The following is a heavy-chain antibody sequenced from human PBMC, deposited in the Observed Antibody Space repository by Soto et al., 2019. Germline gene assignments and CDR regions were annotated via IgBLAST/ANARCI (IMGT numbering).Heavy chain of an antibody. D-gene: IGHD2-21*02. CDR3: ARSDCGGDCFPPSEYFQH. CDR1: GYTFTSYY. Sequence: ASGTVSCKASGYTFTSYYMHWVRQAPGQGLEWMGIINPSGGSTSYAQKFQGRVTMTRDTSTSTVYMELSSLRSEDTAVYYCARSDCGGDCFPPSEYFQHWGQGTLVTVSS. V-gene: IGHV1-46*01. CDR2: INPSGGST. J-gene: IGHJ1*01.